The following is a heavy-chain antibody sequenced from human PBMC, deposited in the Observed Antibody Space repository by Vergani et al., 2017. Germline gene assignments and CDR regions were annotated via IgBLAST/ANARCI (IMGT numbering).Heavy chain of an antibody. CDR1: GGTFSSYA. CDR3: ARARYSVSHGWFDP. Sequence: QFQLVQSGAEVKKPGSSVKVSCKASGGTFSSYAISWVRQAPGQGLEWMGGIIPIFGTATYAQKFQGRVTITADESTSTAYMELSSLRSEDTAVYYCARARYSVSHGWFDPWGQGTLVTVSS. CDR2: IIPIFGTA. V-gene: IGHV1-69*12. J-gene: IGHJ5*02. D-gene: IGHD1-26*01.